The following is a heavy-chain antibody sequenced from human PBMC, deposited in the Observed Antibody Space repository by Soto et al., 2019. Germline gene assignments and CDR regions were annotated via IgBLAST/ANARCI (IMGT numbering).Heavy chain of an antibody. Sequence: GGSLRLSCAASGFTFSSYAMSWVRQAPGKGLEWVSAISGSVGSTYYADSVKGRFTISRDNSKNTLYLQMNSLRAEDTAVYYCVKGWELLPLDPWGQGTPVTVSS. CDR2: ISGSVGST. J-gene: IGHJ5*02. D-gene: IGHD1-26*01. CDR1: GFTFSSYA. CDR3: VKGWELLPLDP. V-gene: IGHV3-23*01.